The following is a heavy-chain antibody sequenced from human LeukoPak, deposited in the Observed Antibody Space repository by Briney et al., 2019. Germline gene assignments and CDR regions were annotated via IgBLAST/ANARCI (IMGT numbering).Heavy chain of an antibody. CDR2: INPNSGGT. Sequence: ASVEVSCKASGYIFTDYYMHWVRQAPGQELGWMGRINPNSGGTNYAQKFQGRVTMTEDTSTDTAYMELSSLRSEDTAVYYCATCNPYYYGSRNLKELDYWGQGTLVTVSS. CDR1: GYIFTDYY. J-gene: IGHJ4*02. V-gene: IGHV1/OR15-1*04. CDR3: ATCNPYYYGSRNLKELDY. D-gene: IGHD3-10*01.